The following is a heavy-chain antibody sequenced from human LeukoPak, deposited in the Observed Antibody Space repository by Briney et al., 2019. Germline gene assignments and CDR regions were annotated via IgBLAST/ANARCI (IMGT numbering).Heavy chain of an antibody. Sequence: SGGSLRLPCAASGITFRNYWMSWVRQAPGKGLEWVANIKQDGTEKYYVDSVKGRFTISRDNANNSLYLQMNSLRDEDTAVYYCARVLYGDYVGWFDPWGQGTLVTVSS. D-gene: IGHD4-17*01. V-gene: IGHV3-7*03. CDR1: GITFRNYW. CDR3: ARVLYGDYVGWFDP. CDR2: IKQDGTEK. J-gene: IGHJ5*02.